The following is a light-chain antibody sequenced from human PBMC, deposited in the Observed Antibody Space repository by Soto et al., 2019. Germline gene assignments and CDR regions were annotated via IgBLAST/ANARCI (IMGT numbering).Light chain of an antibody. V-gene: IGKV3-15*01. J-gene: IGKJ5*01. CDR3: QQYNNWPPFT. CDR2: GAS. CDR1: QSVSIN. Sequence: EIVITQSPATLSVSPGERSTLSFSASQSVSINLAWYQQKPGQAPRLLIYGASTRATGIPARFSGSGSGTEFTLSISSLQSEDFAVYYCQQYNNWPPFTFGQGTRLEIK.